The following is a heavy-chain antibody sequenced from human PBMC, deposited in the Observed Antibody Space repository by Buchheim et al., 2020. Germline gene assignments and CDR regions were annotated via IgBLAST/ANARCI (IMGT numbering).Heavy chain of an antibody. D-gene: IGHD1-26*01. Sequence: VQLLDSGGGLVQPGGSLRLSCAASGFTFSTYAMTWVRQVPGEGLEWVSGISGCGDSTYYAGSVKGRFTISRDNSMNMLYLQMSSLRADDTAVYYCAKRSLSGGQTIDYWGQGTL. V-gene: IGHV3-23*01. CDR3: AKRSLSGGQTIDY. CDR2: ISGCGDST. CDR1: GFTFSTYA. J-gene: IGHJ4*02.